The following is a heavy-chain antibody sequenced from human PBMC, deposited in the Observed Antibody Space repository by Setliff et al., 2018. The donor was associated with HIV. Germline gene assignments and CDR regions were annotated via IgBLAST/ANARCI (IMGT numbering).Heavy chain of an antibody. D-gene: IGHD6-19*01. CDR2: INHAGST. CDR3: VRVNSGWFRGYYHYYHMDV. CDR1: GASFSGYF. Sequence: PSETLSLTCTLYGASFSGYFWSWIRQPPGKGLEWIGEINHAGSTNFNPSLKGRVTISLDTSNKQLSLKLTSVTAADTAVYYCVRVNSGWFRGYYHYYHMDVWGKGTTVTVSS. J-gene: IGHJ6*03. V-gene: IGHV4-34*01.